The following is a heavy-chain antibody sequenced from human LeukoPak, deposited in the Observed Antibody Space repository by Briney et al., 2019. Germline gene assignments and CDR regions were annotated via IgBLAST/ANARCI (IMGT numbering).Heavy chain of an antibody. Sequence: PSETLSLTCTVSGGSISSGDYYWSWIRQPPGKGLEWIGYIYYSGSTYYNPSLKSRVTISVDTSKNQFSLKLSSVTAADTAVYYCARAGASALGYCSSTSCYTNRFDPWGQGTLVTVSS. CDR2: IYYSGST. CDR1: GGSISSGDYY. J-gene: IGHJ5*02. D-gene: IGHD2-2*02. V-gene: IGHV4-30-4*08. CDR3: ARAGASALGYCSSTSCYTNRFDP.